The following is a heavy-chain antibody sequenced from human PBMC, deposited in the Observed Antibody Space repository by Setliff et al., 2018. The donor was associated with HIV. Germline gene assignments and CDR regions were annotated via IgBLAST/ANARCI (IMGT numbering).Heavy chain of an antibody. J-gene: IGHJ3*01. CDR2: IYSGGST. Sequence: PSETLSLTCTVSGGSISSYYWSWIRQPPGTGLEWLGCIYSGGSTNYNPSLESRVTISLDTSKNQFSLRLTSVTAADTAVYYCARVRSYGSAYDAFDVWGPGTMVTVSS. D-gene: IGHD3-10*01. CDR1: GGSISSYY. V-gene: IGHV4-4*08. CDR3: ARVRSYGSAYDAFDV.